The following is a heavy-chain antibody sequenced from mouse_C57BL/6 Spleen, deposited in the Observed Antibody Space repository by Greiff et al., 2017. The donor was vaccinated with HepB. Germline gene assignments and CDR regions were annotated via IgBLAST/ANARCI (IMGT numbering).Heavy chain of an antibody. CDR2: IYPGDGDT. CDR3: FYDYDAGAYAMDY. D-gene: IGHD2-4*01. J-gene: IGHJ4*01. Sequence: QVQLQQSGPELVKPGASVKISCKASGYAFSSSWMNWVKQRPGKGLEWIGRIYPGDGDTNYNGKFKGKATLTADKSSNTAYMQLSSLTSEDSAVYFCFYDYDAGAYAMDYWGQGTSVTVSS. CDR1: GYAFSSSW. V-gene: IGHV1-82*01.